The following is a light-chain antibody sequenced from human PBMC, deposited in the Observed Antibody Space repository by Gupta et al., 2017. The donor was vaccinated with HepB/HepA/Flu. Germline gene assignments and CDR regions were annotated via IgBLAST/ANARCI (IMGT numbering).Light chain of an antibody. CDR1: QTISSF. V-gene: IGKV1-39*01. Sequence: DIQMTQSPSYLYASVGDRVTITCRASQTISSFLNWYQQKPGKAPNLLIYSASNLQSGVPSRFSGSGSATDFTLTINSLQPEDFATYYCQQSHSMPLTFGGGTKV. CDR2: SAS. J-gene: IGKJ4*01. CDR3: QQSHSMPLT.